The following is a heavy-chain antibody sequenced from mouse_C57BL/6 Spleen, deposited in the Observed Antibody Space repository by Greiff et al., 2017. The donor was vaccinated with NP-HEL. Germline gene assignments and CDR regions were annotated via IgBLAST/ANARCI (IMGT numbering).Heavy chain of an antibody. CDR1: GYTFTSYW. Sequence: QVQLQQPGAELVRPGSSVKLSCKASGYTFTSYWMPWVKQRPIQGLEWIGNIDPSDSETHYNQKFKDKATLTVDKSSSTAYMQLSSLTSEDSAVYYCARLRQGFAMDDWGQGTSVTVSS. V-gene: IGHV1-52*01. J-gene: IGHJ4*01. D-gene: IGHD2-12*01. CDR2: IDPSDSET. CDR3: ARLRQGFAMDD.